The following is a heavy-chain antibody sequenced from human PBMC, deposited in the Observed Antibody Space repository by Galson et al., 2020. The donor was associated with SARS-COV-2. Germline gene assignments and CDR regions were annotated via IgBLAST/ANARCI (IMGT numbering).Heavy chain of an antibody. CDR2: IYSGGST. J-gene: IGHJ4*02. D-gene: IGHD5-18*01. V-gene: IGHV3-53*01. CDR3: AAPSDTAMVMGLF. CDR1: GFTVSSNY. Sequence: WGSLRLSCAASGFTVSSNYMSWVRQAPGKGLEWVSVIYSGGSTYYADSVKGRFTISRDNSKNTLYLQMNSLRAEDTAVYYCAAPSDTAMVMGLFWGQGTLVTVSS.